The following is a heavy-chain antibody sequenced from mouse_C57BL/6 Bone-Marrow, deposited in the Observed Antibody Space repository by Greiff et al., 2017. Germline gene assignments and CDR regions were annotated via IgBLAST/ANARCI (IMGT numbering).Heavy chain of an antibody. CDR1: GYTFTSYW. CDR2: IYPGSGST. D-gene: IGHD1-1*01. Sequence: QVQLQQPGAELVKPGASVKMSCKASGYTFTSYWITWVKQRPGQGLEWIGDIYPGSGSTNYNETFKSKATLTVDTSSSTAYMQLSSLTSEDSAVYYCAREGFYYGSSYAMDYWGQGTSVTVSS. CDR3: AREGFYYGSSYAMDY. V-gene: IGHV1-55*01. J-gene: IGHJ4*01.